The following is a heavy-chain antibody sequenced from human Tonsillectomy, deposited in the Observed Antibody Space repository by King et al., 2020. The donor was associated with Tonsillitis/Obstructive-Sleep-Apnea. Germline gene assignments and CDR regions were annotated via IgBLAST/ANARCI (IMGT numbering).Heavy chain of an antibody. CDR2: IKSKTDGGTT. Sequence: VQLVESGGGLVKPGGSLRLSCAASGFTFSNAWMNWVRQAPGKGLEWVGRIKSKTDGGTTDYAAPVKGRFTIARDDSKNTLYLQMNSLKTEDTAVYYCTTQLPRKAMFGVVTLSRIAYFQHWGQGTLVTVSS. CDR1: GFTFSNAW. D-gene: IGHD3-3*01. J-gene: IGHJ1*01. CDR3: TTQLPRKAMFGVVTLSRIAYFQH. V-gene: IGHV3-15*07.